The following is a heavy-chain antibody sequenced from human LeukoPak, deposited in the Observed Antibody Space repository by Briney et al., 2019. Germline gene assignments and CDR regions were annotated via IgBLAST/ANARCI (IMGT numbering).Heavy chain of an antibody. Sequence: PGGSLRLSCAASGFTFNSYSMTWVRQAPGKGLEWVSSISGNSANSYYADSVKGRFTLSRDNSKNTLFLQMNSLRVEDTAVYYCARDWHDRSGYPDSWGQGTLVTVSS. CDR1: GFTFNSYS. CDR3: ARDWHDRSGYPDS. CDR2: ISGNSANS. J-gene: IGHJ4*02. D-gene: IGHD3-22*01. V-gene: IGHV3-23*01.